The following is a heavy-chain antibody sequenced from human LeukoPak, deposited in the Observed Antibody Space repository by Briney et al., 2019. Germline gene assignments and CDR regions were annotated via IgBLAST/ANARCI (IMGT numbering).Heavy chain of an antibody. CDR2: ISSNGGST. CDR1: GFTFSSYA. D-gene: IGHD3-16*01. V-gene: IGHV3-64D*06. Sequence: GGSLRLSCSASGFTFSSYAMHWVRQAPGKGLEYVSAISSNGGSTYYADSVKGRFTISRDNSKNTLYLQMSSLRAEDTAVYYCVKDPRDYVWEFDYWGQGTLVTVPS. J-gene: IGHJ4*02. CDR3: VKDPRDYVWEFDY.